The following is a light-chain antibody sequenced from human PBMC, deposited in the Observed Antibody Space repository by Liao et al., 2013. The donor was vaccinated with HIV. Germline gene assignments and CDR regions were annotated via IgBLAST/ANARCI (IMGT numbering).Light chain of an antibody. CDR3: QAWDSSSAHVV. CDR2: KDN. CDR1: ALPKQY. Sequence: SYELTQPPSLSLSPGQTARITCSGDALPKQYAYWYQQKPGRAPVLLIYKDNERPSGIAERVSGSNSGNTATLTISGTQAMDEADYYCQAWDSSSAHVVFGGGTKLTVL. V-gene: IGLV3-1*01. J-gene: IGLJ2*01.